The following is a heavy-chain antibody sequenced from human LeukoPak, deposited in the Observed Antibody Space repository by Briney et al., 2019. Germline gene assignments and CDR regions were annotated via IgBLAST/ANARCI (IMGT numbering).Heavy chain of an antibody. CDR2: VYITGST. Sequence: GGSLRLSCAASGVTVSSNCMSWVRHAQGQGLELDSVVYITGSTYYAESVKGRFTISRDNSKNTLYLQMHSLRAEDTAVYYCARDLFRSERVGLNDYWGQGTLVTVSS. V-gene: IGHV3-53*01. CDR3: ARDLFRSERVGLNDY. J-gene: IGHJ4*02. D-gene: IGHD3-16*01. CDR1: GVTVSSNC.